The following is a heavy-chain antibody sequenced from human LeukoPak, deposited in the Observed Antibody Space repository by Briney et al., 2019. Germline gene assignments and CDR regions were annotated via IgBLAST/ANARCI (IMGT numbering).Heavy chain of an antibody. V-gene: IGHV3-23*01. CDR1: GFTFSNYA. Sequence: GGSLRLSCAASGFTFSNYAMSWVRQATGKGREWVSAIGDSGSATNYAEFVKGRFTISRDNSKNTLYLQINSLRAEDTAVYYCAKRSCSGGSCNFDYWGQGTLVTVSS. J-gene: IGHJ4*02. CDR3: AKRSCSGGSCNFDY. D-gene: IGHD2-15*01. CDR2: IGDSGSAT.